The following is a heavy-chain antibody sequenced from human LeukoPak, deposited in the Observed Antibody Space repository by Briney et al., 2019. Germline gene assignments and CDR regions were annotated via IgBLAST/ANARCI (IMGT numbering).Heavy chain of an antibody. Sequence: SETLSLTCTVSGGSISSYYWSWIRQPPGKGLEWIGYIYYSGSTNYNPSLKSRVTISVDTSKNQFSLKLSSVTAADAAVYYCARKRVTMVRGVPLNWFDPWGQGTLVTVSS. D-gene: IGHD3-10*01. CDR2: IYYSGST. CDR1: GGSISSYY. CDR3: ARKRVTMVRGVPLNWFDP. V-gene: IGHV4-59*01. J-gene: IGHJ5*02.